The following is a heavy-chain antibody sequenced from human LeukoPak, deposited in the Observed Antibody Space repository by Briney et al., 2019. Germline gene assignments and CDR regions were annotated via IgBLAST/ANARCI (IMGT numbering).Heavy chain of an antibody. J-gene: IGHJ4*02. CDR1: GFTFDDYA. V-gene: IGHV3-9*01. CDR3: AKDPSHDYGDYERSFDY. D-gene: IGHD4-17*01. CDR2: ISWNSGSI. Sequence: GGSLRLSCAASGFTFDDYAMHWVRQAPGKGLEWVSSISWNSGSIGYADSVKGRFTISRDNAKNPLYLQMNSLRAEDTALYYCAKDPSHDYGDYERSFDYWGQGTLVTVSS.